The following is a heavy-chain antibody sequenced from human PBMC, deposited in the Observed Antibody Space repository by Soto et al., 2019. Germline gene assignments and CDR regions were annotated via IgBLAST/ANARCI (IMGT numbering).Heavy chain of an antibody. Sequence: SETLSLTCTVSGGSISSSSYYWGWIRQPPGKGLEWIGSIYYSGSTYYNPSLKSRVTISVDTSKNQFSLKLSSVTAADTAVYYCARRDCSSTSCYLGAVGWGQGTLVTVSS. CDR2: IYYSGST. CDR1: GGSISSSSYY. CDR3: ARRDCSSTSCYLGAVG. D-gene: IGHD2-2*01. J-gene: IGHJ4*02. V-gene: IGHV4-39*01.